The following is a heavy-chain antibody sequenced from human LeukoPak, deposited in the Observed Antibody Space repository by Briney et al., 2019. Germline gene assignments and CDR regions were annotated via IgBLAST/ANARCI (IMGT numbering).Heavy chain of an antibody. Sequence: PSETLSLTCTVSGGSISSSSYYWGWLRQPPGKGLEWIGSIYYSGSTYYNPSLKSRVTISVDTSKNQFSLKLSSVTAADTAVYYCARNWAVAYFDYWGQGTLVTVSS. CDR1: GGSISSSSYY. CDR2: IYYSGST. CDR3: ARNWAVAYFDY. D-gene: IGHD6-19*01. J-gene: IGHJ4*02. V-gene: IGHV4-39*01.